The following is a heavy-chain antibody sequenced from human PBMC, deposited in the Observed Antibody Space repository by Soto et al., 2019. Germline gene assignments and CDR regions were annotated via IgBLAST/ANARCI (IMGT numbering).Heavy chain of an antibody. CDR1: GGSISSGGYY. V-gene: IGHV4-31*03. J-gene: IGHJ3*02. CDR2: IYHSGNT. D-gene: IGHD6-6*01. Sequence: SETLSLTCIVSGGSISSGGYYWSWIRQLPGKDLEWIGYIYHSGNTYYNSSLKSRLTISVYTSKNQFSLKLTSVTAADTAVYYCARVGISSSDRFDIWGQGTMVTVSS. CDR3: ARVGISSSDRFDI.